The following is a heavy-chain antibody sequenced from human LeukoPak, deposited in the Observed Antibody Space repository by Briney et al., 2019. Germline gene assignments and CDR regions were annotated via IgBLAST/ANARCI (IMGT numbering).Heavy chain of an antibody. V-gene: IGHV1-2*02. CDR2: INPNSGGT. CDR1: GYTFTAYY. J-gene: IGHJ4*02. Sequence: GASVKVSCKASGYTFTAYYIHWVRQAPGQGLEWMGWINPNSGGTDYVQKFQGRVTMTRDTSISTAYMELNRLTSDDAGGYYCAKVSKLGCSGVSCYSAFDYWGQGSLVTVSS. D-gene: IGHD2-15*01. CDR3: AKVSKLGCSGVSCYSAFDY.